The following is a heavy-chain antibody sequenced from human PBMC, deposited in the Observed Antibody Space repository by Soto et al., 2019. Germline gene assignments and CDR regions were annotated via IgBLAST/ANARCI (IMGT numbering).Heavy chain of an antibody. CDR3: ATEHSSAWASATNWFDH. V-gene: IGHV3-33*08. CDR1: GFTFSSYG. Sequence: QVQLVESGGGVVQSGRSLRLSCAASGFTFSSYGMHWVRQAPGKGLEWVAVICYDGSNKYYADSVKGRFTISRDNSKNTLYPKMNSQRAKDTAVYDCATEHSSAWASATNWFDHWGQGTLVTVSS. CDR2: ICYDGSNK. D-gene: IGHD6-19*01. J-gene: IGHJ5*02.